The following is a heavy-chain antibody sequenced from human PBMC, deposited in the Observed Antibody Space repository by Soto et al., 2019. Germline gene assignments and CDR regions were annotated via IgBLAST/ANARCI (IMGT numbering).Heavy chain of an antibody. D-gene: IGHD2-8*01. CDR3: ATAIKDIVLMVSPPYPLSYFDY. J-gene: IGHJ4*02. CDR1: GGSISSSSYY. CDR2: IYYSGST. V-gene: IGHV4-39*01. Sequence: ASETLSLTCTVSGGSISSSSYYWGWIRQPPGKGLEWIGSIYYSGSTYYNPSLKSRVTISVDTSKNQFSLKLSSVTAADTAVYYCATAIKDIVLMVSPPYPLSYFDYGAQGTLVTVPS.